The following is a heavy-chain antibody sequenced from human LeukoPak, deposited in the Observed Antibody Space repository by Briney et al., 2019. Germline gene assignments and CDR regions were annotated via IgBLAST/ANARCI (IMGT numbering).Heavy chain of an antibody. V-gene: IGHV4-38-2*02. CDR3: ARDPGAAAGTEN. Sequence: PSETLSLTCTVSGYSISSGYYWGWIRQPPGKGLEWIGSIYHSGSTYYNPSLKSRVTISVDTSKNQFSLKLSSVTAADTAVYYCARDPGAAAGTENWGQGTLVTVSS. D-gene: IGHD6-13*01. CDR1: GYSISSGYY. CDR2: IYHSGST. J-gene: IGHJ4*02.